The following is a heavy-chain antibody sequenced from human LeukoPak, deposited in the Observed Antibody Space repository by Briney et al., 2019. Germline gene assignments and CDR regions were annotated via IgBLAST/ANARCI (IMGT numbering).Heavy chain of an antibody. V-gene: IGHV3-30*03. CDR3: ARGMITFGGVIQVGGTFDI. CDR2: ISYDGGNK. D-gene: IGHD3-16*02. CDR1: GFTFSSYG. Sequence: GRSLRLSCEVSGFTFSSYGMHWVRQAPGKGLEWVAVISYDGGNKNYGDSVKGRFTISRDNSKNTLYLQMNSLRAEDTAVYYCARGMITFGGVIQVGGTFDIWGQGTMVTVSS. J-gene: IGHJ3*02.